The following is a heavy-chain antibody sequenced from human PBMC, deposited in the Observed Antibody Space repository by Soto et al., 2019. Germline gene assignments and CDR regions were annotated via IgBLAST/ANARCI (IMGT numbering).Heavy chain of an antibody. CDR1: GFTFRNYW. D-gene: IGHD6-19*01. CDR3: VRFSILVSGRGRGAFFDS. J-gene: IGHJ4*02. Sequence: PGGSLRLSCAASGFTFRNYWMSWVRQVPGKGLAWVSNMKEDGSEKYYVDSVKGRFTISRDNAKNSVQLQMNSLRDEDTAVYYCVRFSILVSGRGRGAFFDSWGQGTPITVSS. CDR2: MKEDGSEK. V-gene: IGHV3-7*03.